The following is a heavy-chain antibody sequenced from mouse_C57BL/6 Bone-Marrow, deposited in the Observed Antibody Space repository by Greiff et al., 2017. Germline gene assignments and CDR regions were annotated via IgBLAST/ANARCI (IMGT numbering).Heavy chain of an antibody. CDR1: GYTFTSYW. Sequence: VQLQQPGAELVKPGASVKLSCKASGYTFTSYWMQWVKQRPGQGLKWIGEIDPSDSYTNYNQKFKGKATLTVDTSSSTAYMQLSSLTSEDSAVYYCARYYDYGFDYWGQGTTLTVSS. D-gene: IGHD2-4*01. J-gene: IGHJ2*01. CDR2: IDPSDSYT. V-gene: IGHV1-50*01. CDR3: ARYYDYGFDY.